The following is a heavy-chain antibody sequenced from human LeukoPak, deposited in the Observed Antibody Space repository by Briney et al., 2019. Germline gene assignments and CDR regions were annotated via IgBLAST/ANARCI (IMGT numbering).Heavy chain of an antibody. CDR2: IIPIFGIA. CDR3: ARAHSSSWYWYNWFDS. CDR1: GGTFSSYA. D-gene: IGHD6-13*01. J-gene: IGHJ5*01. Sequence: SVKVSCKASGGTFSSYAISWVRQAPGQGLEWMGRIIPIFGIANYAQKFQGRVTITADKSTSTAYMELSSLRSEDTAVYYCARAHSSSWYWYNWFDSWGQGTLVTVSS. V-gene: IGHV1-69*04.